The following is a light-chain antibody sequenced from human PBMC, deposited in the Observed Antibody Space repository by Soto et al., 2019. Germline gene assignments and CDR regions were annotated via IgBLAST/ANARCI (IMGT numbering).Light chain of an antibody. CDR2: AAS. V-gene: IGKV1-39*01. CDR1: QTISTY. J-gene: IGKJ4*01. CDR3: QQSYNTQPT. Sequence: DIQLTQSPSSLSASAGDGGTITCRASQTISTYLNRYQQKPGKAPNLLIYAASSLHSGVPSRFRGSGSGTDFTLSISDLQPEDFATYYCQQSYNTQPTFGGGTKV.